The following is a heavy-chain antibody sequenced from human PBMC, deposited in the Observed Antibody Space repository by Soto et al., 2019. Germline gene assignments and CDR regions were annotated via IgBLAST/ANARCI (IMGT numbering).Heavy chain of an antibody. D-gene: IGHD3-9*01. CDR3: ARGYYDILTGYPRPASFDY. Sequence: SETLSLTCTVSGGSISSGGYYWSWIRQHPGKGLEWIGYIYYSGSTYYNPSLKSRVTISVDTSKNQFSLKLSSVTAADTAVYYCARGYYDILTGYPRPASFDYWDQGTLVTVSS. CDR2: IYYSGST. V-gene: IGHV4-31*03. CDR1: GGSISSGGYY. J-gene: IGHJ4*02.